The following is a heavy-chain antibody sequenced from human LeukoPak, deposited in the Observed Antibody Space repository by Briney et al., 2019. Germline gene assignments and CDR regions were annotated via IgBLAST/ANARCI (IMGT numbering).Heavy chain of an antibody. J-gene: IGHJ4*02. CDR2: VNPSGGST. D-gene: IGHD4-17*01. V-gene: IGHV1-46*01. CDR1: GYTFTSYY. Sequence: ASVKVSCKASGYTFTSYYMHWVRQAPGQGLEWMGIVNPSGGSTSYAQKFQGRVTMTRDTSTSTVYMELSSLRSEDTAVYYCARVMTTATTGDYWGQGTLVTVSS. CDR3: ARVMTTATTGDY.